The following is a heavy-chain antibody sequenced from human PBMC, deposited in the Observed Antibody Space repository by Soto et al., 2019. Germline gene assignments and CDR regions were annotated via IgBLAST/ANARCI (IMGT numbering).Heavy chain of an antibody. J-gene: IGHJ1*01. CDR3: ARLPNKSPQN. V-gene: IGHV3-74*01. CDR1: GFTFSSYW. Sequence: EVQLVESGGVLVQPGGSLRLSCVASGFTFSSYWMHLVRQAPGKGLVWVSSISNDGRSTSYADPVKGRFTISRDNAKNTLNLQMNTLRAKDTAVYYCARLPNKSPQNWGQGTLVIVSP. CDR2: ISNDGRST.